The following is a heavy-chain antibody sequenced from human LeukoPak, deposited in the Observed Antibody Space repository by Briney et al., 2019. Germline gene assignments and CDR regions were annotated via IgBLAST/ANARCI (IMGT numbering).Heavy chain of an antibody. CDR3: VGKYNSAFVP. CDR1: GYTFTDHY. CDR2: INPNSGDT. Sequence: GASVNVSCKGSGYTFTDHYLHWVRQAPGQGLDWMGRINPNSGDTDYGQKFQGRVTMTSDTSISTVYLELRSLRSDDTAVYYCVGKYNSAFVPWGQGTLVTVSS. D-gene: IGHD2/OR15-2a*01. V-gene: IGHV1-2*06. J-gene: IGHJ5*02.